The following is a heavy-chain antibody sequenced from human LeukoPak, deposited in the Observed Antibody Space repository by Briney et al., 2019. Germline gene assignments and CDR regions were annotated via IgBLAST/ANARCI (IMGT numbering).Heavy chain of an antibody. V-gene: IGHV3-7*01. D-gene: IGHD3-10*01. J-gene: IGHJ6*02. CDR2: IKEDGSES. CDR1: GFIFNTYW. Sequence: GGSLRLSCAASGFIFNTYWMTWVRQAPGKGLEWVANIKEDGSESHYVDSVKGRFTISRDNAKNSLYLQMSGLRAEDTAVYFCAKAGLLWFGESWMDVWGQGTTVTVSS. CDR3: AKAGLLWFGESWMDV.